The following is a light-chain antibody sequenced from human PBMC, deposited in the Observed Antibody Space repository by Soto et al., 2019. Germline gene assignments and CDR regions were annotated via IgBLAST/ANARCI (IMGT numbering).Light chain of an antibody. Sequence: QSALTQPPSASGSPGQSVTISCTGTSSDVGGYNYVSWYQQHPGKAPKLMIYEVSKRPSGVPDRFSGSKSGNTASLTVSGLKAEDEADYYCSSYAGSNHFVFGTGTKLTVL. CDR1: SSDVGGYNY. V-gene: IGLV2-8*01. CDR3: SSYAGSNHFV. J-gene: IGLJ1*01. CDR2: EVS.